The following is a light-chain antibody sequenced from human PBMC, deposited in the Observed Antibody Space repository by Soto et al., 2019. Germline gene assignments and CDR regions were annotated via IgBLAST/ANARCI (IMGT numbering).Light chain of an antibody. CDR1: QSLLYSNGYNY. Sequence: DIVMTQSPLSLPVTPGEPASISCRSSQSLLYSNGYNYVDWYLQKPGQPPQLLIFLASSRASGVPDRFNGSGSGTDFTPRITTVEAEDVGVYYCMQVLQTPLTFGGGTKLEIK. CDR2: LAS. CDR3: MQVLQTPLT. V-gene: IGKV2-28*01. J-gene: IGKJ4*01.